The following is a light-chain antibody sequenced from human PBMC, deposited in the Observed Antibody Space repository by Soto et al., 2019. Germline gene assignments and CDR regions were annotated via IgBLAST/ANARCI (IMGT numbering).Light chain of an antibody. CDR3: SSYTSSSTLVV. CDR1: RSDVGGYNF. V-gene: IGLV2-14*01. J-gene: IGLJ2*01. Sequence: QSALTQPASVSGSPGQSITISCTGTRSDVGGYNFVSWYQQHPGKAPKLMIYDVSNRPSGVSIRFSGSKSGNTASLTISGLQAEDEADYYCSSYTSSSTLVVFGGGTKLTVL. CDR2: DVS.